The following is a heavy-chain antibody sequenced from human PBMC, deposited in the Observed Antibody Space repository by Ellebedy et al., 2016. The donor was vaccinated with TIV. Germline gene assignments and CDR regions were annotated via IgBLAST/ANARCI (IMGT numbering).Heavy chain of an antibody. CDR3: VSTAGPTEGRDH. D-gene: IGHD4-17*01. CDR1: GFIVSSHF. Sequence: GGSLRLSCTASGFIVSSHFMSWVRQAPGKGLEWVSFIHTGGSTNYADSVKGRFTMFRDSSTNTLYLQMNGLRVEDTAVYYCVSTAGPTEGRDHWGLGALVTVSS. J-gene: IGHJ4*02. V-gene: IGHV3-66*01. CDR2: IHTGGST.